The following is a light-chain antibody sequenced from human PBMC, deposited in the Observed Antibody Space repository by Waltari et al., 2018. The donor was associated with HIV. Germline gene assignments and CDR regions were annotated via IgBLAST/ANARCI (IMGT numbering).Light chain of an antibody. J-gene: IGLJ1*01. CDR1: SSDVGGHNY. CDR3: NSYRSSTTPCV. V-gene: IGLV2-14*01. CDR2: EVS. Sequence: QSALTQPASVSGSPGQSITISCTGTSSDVGGHNYVSWYQQHPGKAPKLLIYEVSNRPSRVSNRFAGSKSGNTASMTISGLQAEDEADYYCNSYRSSTTPCVFGTGTKVTVL.